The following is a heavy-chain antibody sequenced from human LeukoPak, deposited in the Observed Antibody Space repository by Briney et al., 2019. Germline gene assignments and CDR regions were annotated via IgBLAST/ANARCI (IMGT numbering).Heavy chain of an antibody. D-gene: IGHD6-6*01. CDR1: GFTFSSYG. V-gene: IGHV3-30*18. CDR3: AKDIYQGNSYSSSSVDYFDY. J-gene: IGHJ4*02. Sequence: GGSLRLSCAASGFTFSSYGMSWVRQAPGKGLEWVAVISYDGSNKYYADSVKGRFTISRDNSKNTLYLQMNSLRAEDTAVYYCAKDIYQGNSYSSSSVDYFDYWGQGTLVTVSS. CDR2: ISYDGSNK.